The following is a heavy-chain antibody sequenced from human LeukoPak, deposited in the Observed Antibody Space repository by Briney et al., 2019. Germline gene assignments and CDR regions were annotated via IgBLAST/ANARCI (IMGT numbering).Heavy chain of an antibody. CDR2: IVVGSGNT. Sequence: SVKVSCKASGFTFTSSPMQWVRQARGQRLEWIGWIVVGSGNTNYAQKFQERVTITRDMSTNTAYMELSSLRSDDTAVYYCAAGNWYEFDYWGQGTLVTVSS. D-gene: IGHD1-1*01. J-gene: IGHJ4*02. V-gene: IGHV1-58*02. CDR3: AAGNWYEFDY. CDR1: GFTFTSSP.